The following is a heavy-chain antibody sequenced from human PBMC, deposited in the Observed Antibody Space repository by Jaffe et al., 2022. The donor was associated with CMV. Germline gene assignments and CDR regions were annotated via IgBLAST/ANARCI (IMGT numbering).Heavy chain of an antibody. CDR2: INPSGGST. Sequence: QVQLVQSGAEVKKPGASVKVSCKASGYTFTSYYMHWVRQAPGQGLEWMGIINPSGGSTSYAQKFQGRVTMTRDTSTSTVYMELSSLRSEDTAVYYCARDPGTTVTIPRFDYWGQGTLVTVSS. J-gene: IGHJ4*02. D-gene: IGHD4-17*01. CDR3: ARDPGTTVTIPRFDY. V-gene: IGHV1-46*01. CDR1: GYTFTSYY.